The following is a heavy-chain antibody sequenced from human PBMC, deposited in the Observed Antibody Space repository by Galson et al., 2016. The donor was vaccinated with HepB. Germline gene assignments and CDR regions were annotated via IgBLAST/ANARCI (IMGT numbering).Heavy chain of an antibody. Sequence: SLRLSCAASGFTFSGYGMHWVRQAPGKGLEWVAADSMDGRRKFYADSVKGRFTISRDNSNNMLFLQMSSLTEDDTAVYYCARRHEYCPPVGCSVDYWVQGTLVSVSS. D-gene: IGHD2/OR15-2a*01. V-gene: IGHV3-30*03. CDR3: ARRHEYCPPVGCSVDY. CDR2: DSMDGRRK. CDR1: GFTFSGYG. J-gene: IGHJ4*02.